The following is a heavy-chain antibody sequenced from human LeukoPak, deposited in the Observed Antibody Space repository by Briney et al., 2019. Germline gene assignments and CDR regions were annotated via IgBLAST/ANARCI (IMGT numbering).Heavy chain of an antibody. CDR2: INPSDGST. CDR1: GYTFTSFW. D-gene: IGHD6-13*01. J-gene: IGHJ5*02. CDR3: ARAPRDSSTMLDR. V-gene: IGHV1-46*01. Sequence: ASVKVSCKAPGYTFTSFWIQWVRQAPGQGLEWMGLINPSDGSTTYTHRFQGRVTVTRDTSTSTVYMDLSSLRSEDTAVYYCARAPRDSSTMLDRWGQGTLVTVSS.